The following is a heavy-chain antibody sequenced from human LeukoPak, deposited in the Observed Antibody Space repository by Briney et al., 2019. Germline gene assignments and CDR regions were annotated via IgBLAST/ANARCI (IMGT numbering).Heavy chain of an antibody. CDR1: GFTFSSYA. CDR3: ARTPTQLWYYFDY. D-gene: IGHD5-18*01. J-gene: IGHJ4*02. CDR2: ISYDGSNK. Sequence: GGSLRLSCAASGFTFSSYAMHWVRQAPGKGLEWVAVISYDGSNKYYADSVKGRFTISRDNSKNTLYLQMNSLRAEDTAVYYCARTPTQLWYYFDYWGQGTLVTVSS. V-gene: IGHV3-30-3*01.